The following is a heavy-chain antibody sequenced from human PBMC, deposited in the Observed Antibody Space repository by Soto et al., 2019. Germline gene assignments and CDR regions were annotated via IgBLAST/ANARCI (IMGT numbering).Heavy chain of an antibody. J-gene: IGHJ5*02. V-gene: IGHV1-8*01. Sequence: ASVKVSCKASGYTFTSYDINWVRQATGQGLEWMGWMSPNSGNTGYAQKFQGRVTMTRNTSISTAYMELSSLRSEDTAVYYCARSAVPERIIVVVPAAIREVRFDPWGQGTLVTSPQ. CDR1: GYTFTSYD. D-gene: IGHD2-2*01. CDR3: ARSAVPERIIVVVPAAIREVRFDP. CDR2: MSPNSGNT.